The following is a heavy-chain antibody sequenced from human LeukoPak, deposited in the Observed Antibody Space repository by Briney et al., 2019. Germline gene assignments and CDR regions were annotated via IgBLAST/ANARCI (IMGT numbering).Heavy chain of an antibody. J-gene: IGHJ4*02. CDR2: TYYRSKWYN. Sequence: SQTLSLTCAISGDSVSSNSATWNWIRQSPSRGLEWLGRTYYRSKWYNDYAGSVKSRTTIIPDTSKNQFSLQLNSVIPEDTAVYYCARSDSGWYLLGYWGQGTLVTVSS. D-gene: IGHD6-19*01. CDR1: GDSVSSNSAT. CDR3: ARSDSGWYLLGY. V-gene: IGHV6-1*01.